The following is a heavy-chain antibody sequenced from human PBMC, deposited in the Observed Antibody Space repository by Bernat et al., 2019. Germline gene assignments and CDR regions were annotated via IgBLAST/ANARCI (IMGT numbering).Heavy chain of an antibody. Sequence: QVQLVQSGAEVKKPGSSVKVSCKASGGTFSSYAISWVRQAPGQGLEWMGGIIPIFGTANYAQKFPGRVTITADDSTSTAYMELSSLRSEDTAVYYCARGGIAAAGTELDYWGQGTLVTVSS. CDR3: ARGGIAAAGTELDY. V-gene: IGHV1-69*12. J-gene: IGHJ4*02. CDR2: IIPIFGTA. CDR1: GGTFSSYA. D-gene: IGHD6-13*01.